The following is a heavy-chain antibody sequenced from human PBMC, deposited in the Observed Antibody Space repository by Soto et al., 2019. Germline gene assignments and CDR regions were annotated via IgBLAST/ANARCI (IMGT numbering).Heavy chain of an antibody. CDR1: GFTFSSYA. Sequence: EVQLLESGGGLVQPGGSLRLSCAASGFTFSSYAMSWVRQAPGKGLEWVSAISGSGGSTYYADFVKGRFTISRDNSKNERYRQMSSRSADDTAVYYCAKHARGPDGTVDAFDIWGQGTMVTVSS. V-gene: IGHV3-23*01. D-gene: IGHD4-17*01. CDR3: AKHARGPDGTVDAFDI. J-gene: IGHJ3*02. CDR2: ISGSGGST.